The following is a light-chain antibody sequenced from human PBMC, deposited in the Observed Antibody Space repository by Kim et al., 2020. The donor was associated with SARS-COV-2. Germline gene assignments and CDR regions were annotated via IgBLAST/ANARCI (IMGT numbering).Light chain of an antibody. V-gene: IGKV1-39*01. CDR1: RTVCRY. J-gene: IGKJ5*01. Sequence: ASGGHRVILTCRPSRTVCRYLNWYQQKVGTAPKLLMDSATALQSGVPSRFRATGYVTDFTLTISRLQPGDFATYYCQQNYHTMISFGQGTRLEIK. CDR3: QQNYHTMIS. CDR2: SAT.